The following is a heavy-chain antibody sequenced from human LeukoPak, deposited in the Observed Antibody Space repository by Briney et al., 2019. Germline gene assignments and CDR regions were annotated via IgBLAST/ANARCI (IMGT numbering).Heavy chain of an antibody. Sequence: PSQTLSLTCTVSGGSISSGDYYWSWIRQPPGKGLEWIGYIYYSGSTYYNPSLKSRVTISVDTSKNQFPLKLSSVTAADTAVYYCAREGSGYHTYYFDYWGQGTLVTVSS. CDR3: AREGSGYHTYYFDY. CDR2: IYYSGST. J-gene: IGHJ4*02. D-gene: IGHD3-22*01. CDR1: GGSISSGDYY. V-gene: IGHV4-30-4*01.